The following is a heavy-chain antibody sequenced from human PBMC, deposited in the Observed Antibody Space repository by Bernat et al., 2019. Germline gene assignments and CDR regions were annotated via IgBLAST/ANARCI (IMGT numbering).Heavy chain of an antibody. V-gene: IGHV3-30*03. D-gene: IGHD5-24*01. CDR1: GFTFSSSG. CDR2: ISYDGSNK. Sequence: QVQLVESGGGVVQPGRSLRLSCAASGFTFSSSGMHWVRQAPGKGLEWVAVISYDGSNKNYADSVKGRFTNSRDNSNNTLYLQMNSLRAEDTAVYYCSTNYYCMDVWGKGTTVTVS. CDR3: STNYYCMDV. J-gene: IGHJ6*03.